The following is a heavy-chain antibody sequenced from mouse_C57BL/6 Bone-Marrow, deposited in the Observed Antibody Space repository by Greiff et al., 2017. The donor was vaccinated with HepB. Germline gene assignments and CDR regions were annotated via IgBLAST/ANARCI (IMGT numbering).Heavy chain of an antibody. CDR3: ARPFLTSAWFAY. CDR1: EYEFPSHD. J-gene: IGHJ3*01. D-gene: IGHD1-1*01. CDR2: INSDGGST. Sequence: VQLKEYGGGLVQPGESLKLSCESNEYEFPSHDMSWVRKTPEKRLELVAAINSDGGSTYYPDTMERRFIISRDNTKKTLYLQMSSLRSEDTALYYCARPFLTSAWFAYWGQGTLVTVSA. V-gene: IGHV5-2*01.